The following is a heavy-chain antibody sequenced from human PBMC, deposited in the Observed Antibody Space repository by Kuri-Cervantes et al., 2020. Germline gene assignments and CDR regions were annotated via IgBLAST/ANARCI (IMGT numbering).Heavy chain of an antibody. D-gene: IGHD6-19*01. Sequence: ASVKVSCKASGYTFTGYYMHWVRQAPGQGLEWMGWINPNSGGTNYAQKFQGRVTMTRDTSASTAYMELSSLRSEDTAVYYCARVRSSGWYFDYWGQGTPVTVSS. CDR1: GYTFTGYY. CDR3: ARVRSSGWYFDY. J-gene: IGHJ4*02. V-gene: IGHV1-2*02. CDR2: INPNSGGT.